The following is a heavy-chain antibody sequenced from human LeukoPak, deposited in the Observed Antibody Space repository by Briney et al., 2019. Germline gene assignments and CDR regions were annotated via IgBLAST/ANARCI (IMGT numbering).Heavy chain of an antibody. Sequence: GGSLRLSCGASGFTFGNFWMNWVRQAPGKGLEWVANIKDDGSDKYYVDPVKGRFSISKDNAKNSLYLQMNSLRVEDTAVYYCVPLNWNPPGDFDRWGQGTLVTVSS. V-gene: IGHV3-7*01. CDR3: VPLNWNPPGDFDR. J-gene: IGHJ4*02. D-gene: IGHD1-20*01. CDR2: IKDDGSDK. CDR1: GFTFGNFW.